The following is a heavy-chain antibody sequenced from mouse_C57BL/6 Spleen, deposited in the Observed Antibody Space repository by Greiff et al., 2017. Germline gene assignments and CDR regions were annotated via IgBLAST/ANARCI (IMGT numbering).Heavy chain of an antibody. V-gene: IGHV1-26*01. CDR2: INPNNGGT. J-gene: IGHJ4*01. CDR3: SRTHYDGLYAMDY. CDR1: GYTFTDYY. D-gene: IGHD2-4*01. Sequence: EVQLQQSGPELVKPGASVKISCKASGYTFTDYYMNWVKQSHGKSLEWIGAINPNNGGTSYNQKVKGKATLTGDKSSSTAYMELRSLTSEDSAVYYCSRTHYDGLYAMDYWGQGTSVTVSS.